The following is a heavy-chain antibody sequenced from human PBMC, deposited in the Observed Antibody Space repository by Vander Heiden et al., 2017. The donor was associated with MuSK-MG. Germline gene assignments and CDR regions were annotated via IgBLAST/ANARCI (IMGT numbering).Heavy chain of an antibody. CDR2: IIHIFRTA. V-gene: IGHV1-69*01. J-gene: IGHJ3*02. Sequence: QAQLVQSGTEVKKPRSLLKVSRRAYGGTFSTYTISWVRKAPGQGLECMGGIIHIFRTANYAQKFKGRVTITADESTSTAYMEVTSLRSEDTGVYYGARGTAACMGGAFDIWGQGTMVTVSS. CDR3: ARGTAACMGGAFDI. CDR1: GGTFSTYT. D-gene: IGHD6-13*01.